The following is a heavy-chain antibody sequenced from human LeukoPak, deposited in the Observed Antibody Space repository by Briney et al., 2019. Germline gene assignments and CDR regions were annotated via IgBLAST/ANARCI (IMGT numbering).Heavy chain of an antibody. D-gene: IGHD3-22*01. CDR3: ARGHHYYDSSAYYY. V-gene: IGHV3-74*01. CDR1: GFTFISYW. CDR2: INSDGSTT. J-gene: IGHJ4*02. Sequence: GGSLRLSCAASGFTFISYWMHWVRQAPGKGLVWVSRINSDGSTTSYAASVKGRFTISRDTAKNTLYLQMNSLRAEDTAVYCCARGHHYYDSSAYYYWGQGTLVTVSS.